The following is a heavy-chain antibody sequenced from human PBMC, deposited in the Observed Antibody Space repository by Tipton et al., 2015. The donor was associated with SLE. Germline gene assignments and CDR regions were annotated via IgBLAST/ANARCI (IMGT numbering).Heavy chain of an antibody. V-gene: IGHV1-2*02. Sequence: QLVQSGPEVKKPGASVSLSCKASGYKFTDYFVHWVRQAPGQGLEWMAWITPDSGGTYYGQNFQGRVTVTRDTSINTVYMEVRRLTSDDTAVFYCARDIAPSGSWWFDSWGQGTLVTVSS. D-gene: IGHD6-13*01. CDR1: GYKFTDYF. CDR2: ITPDSGGT. J-gene: IGHJ5*01. CDR3: ARDIAPSGSWWFDS.